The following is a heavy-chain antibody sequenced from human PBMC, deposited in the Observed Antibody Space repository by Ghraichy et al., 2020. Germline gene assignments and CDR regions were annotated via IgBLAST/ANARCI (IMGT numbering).Heavy chain of an antibody. V-gene: IGHV4-31*03. Sequence: SETLSLTCTVSGASVSDVGYYWSWIRQHPGKGLEWIGYIYFTVNTDYNPSFKSRATLSLDTSKNQVFLTLKSVTVADTAVYYCARDRPGVTDAFHEWGQGTMVTVSS. D-gene: IGHD6-6*01. CDR3: ARDRPGVTDAFHE. J-gene: IGHJ3*01. CDR1: GASVSDVGYY. CDR2: IYFTVNT.